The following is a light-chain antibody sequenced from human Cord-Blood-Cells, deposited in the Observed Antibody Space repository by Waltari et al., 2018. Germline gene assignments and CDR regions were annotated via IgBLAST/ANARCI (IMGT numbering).Light chain of an antibody. Sequence: QLTQSPSFLSASVGDRVTITCRSSQGISSYLAWYQQKPGKAPKLLIYAASTLQSGVPSRFSGSGSGTEFTLTISSLQPEDFATYYCQQLNSYPLTFGGGTKVEIK. V-gene: IGKV1-9*01. J-gene: IGKJ4*01. CDR1: QGISSY. CDR3: QQLNSYPLT. CDR2: AAS.